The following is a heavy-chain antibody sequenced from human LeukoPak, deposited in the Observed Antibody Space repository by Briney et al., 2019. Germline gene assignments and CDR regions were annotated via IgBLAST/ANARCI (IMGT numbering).Heavy chain of an antibody. D-gene: IGHD6-13*01. CDR2: IWYDGSNK. CDR3: AKDGPAAAGSTWNYYYYYYMDV. J-gene: IGHJ6*03. Sequence: TGGSLRLSCAASGFTFSSYGMHWVRRAPGKGLEWVAVIWYDGSNKYYADSVKGRFTISRDNSKNTLYLQMNSLRAEDTAVYYCAKDGPAAAGSTWNYYYYYYMDVWGKGTTVTVSS. CDR1: GFTFSSYG. V-gene: IGHV3-33*06.